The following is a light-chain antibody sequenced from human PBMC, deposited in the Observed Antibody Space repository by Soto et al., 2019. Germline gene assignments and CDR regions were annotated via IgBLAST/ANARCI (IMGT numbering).Light chain of an antibody. CDR2: GAS. CDR3: QQYGNSVWT. J-gene: IGKJ1*01. Sequence: EIVLTQSPGTLSLSPGERATLSCRASQSVSSIYLAWYQQKPGQAPRLLIYGASTRATGIPDRFSGSGSGTDFTRTISRLEPEDFAMYFCQQYGNSVWTFGQGTKVEI. CDR1: QSVSSIY. V-gene: IGKV3-20*01.